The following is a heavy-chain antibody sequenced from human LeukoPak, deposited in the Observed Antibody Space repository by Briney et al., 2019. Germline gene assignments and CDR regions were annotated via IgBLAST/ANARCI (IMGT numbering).Heavy chain of an antibody. J-gene: IGHJ4*02. Sequence: PSQTLSLTCTVSGGSISSGGYYWSWIRQHPGKGLEWIGYIYYSGSTYYNPPLKSRVTISVDTSKNQFSLKLSSVTAADTAVYYCARVPYYDSSGYSTFDFDYWGQGTLVTVSS. D-gene: IGHD3-22*01. V-gene: IGHV4-31*03. CDR1: GGSISSGGYY. CDR2: IYYSGST. CDR3: ARVPYYDSSGYSTFDFDY.